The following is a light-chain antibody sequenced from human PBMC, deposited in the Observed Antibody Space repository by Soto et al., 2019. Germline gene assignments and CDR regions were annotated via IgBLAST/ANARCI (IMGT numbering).Light chain of an antibody. V-gene: IGKV1-39*01. CDR3: QQSYTTPRT. CDR1: QTINTF. Sequence: DIQMTQSPSSLSASVGDRVTISCRASQTINTFLNWYQQRPGKAPKLLIYAAFVLQSGVPSKFNASGSGPDFTLVIRSLQPEDFATDYCQQSYTTPRTFGHGTRLEVE. J-gene: IGKJ2*01. CDR2: AAF.